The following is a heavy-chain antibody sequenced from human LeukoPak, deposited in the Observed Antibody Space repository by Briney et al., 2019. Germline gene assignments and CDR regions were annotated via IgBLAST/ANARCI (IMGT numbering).Heavy chain of an antibody. D-gene: IGHD3-10*01. Sequence: ASVKVSCKASGGTFSNYVITWVRQAPGQGLEWTGGIIPIFGTANYAQKFQGRVTITADKSTSTAYMELSSLGSEDTAVYYCARGPYYYASGTGSSDYYSYVNVWGKGTTVTISS. V-gene: IGHV1-69*06. J-gene: IGHJ6*03. CDR1: GGTFSNYV. CDR2: IIPIFGTA. CDR3: ARGPYYYASGTGSSDYYSYVNV.